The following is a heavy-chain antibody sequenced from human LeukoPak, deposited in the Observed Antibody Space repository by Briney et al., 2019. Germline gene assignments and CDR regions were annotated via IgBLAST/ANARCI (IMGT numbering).Heavy chain of an antibody. Sequence: PGGSLRLSCAASGFTFSSYSMNWVRQAPGKGLEWVSSISSSSSYIYYADSVKGRFTISRDNAKNSLYLQMNSLRAEDTAVYYCASGLPYASGAFDIWGQGTMVTVSS. J-gene: IGHJ3*02. CDR1: GFTFSSYS. V-gene: IGHV3-21*01. D-gene: IGHD2-2*01. CDR3: ASGLPYASGAFDI. CDR2: ISSSSSYI.